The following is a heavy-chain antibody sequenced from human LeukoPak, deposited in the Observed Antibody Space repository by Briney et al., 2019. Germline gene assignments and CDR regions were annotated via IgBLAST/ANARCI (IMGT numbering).Heavy chain of an antibody. Sequence: SETLSLTCAVYGGSFSGYYWSWIRQPPGKGLEWIGEINHSGSTNYNPSLKSRVTISVDTSKNQFSLKLSSVTAADTAAYYCARARRDRASRGYYAIWGQGTLVTVSS. CDR2: INHSGST. D-gene: IGHD3-22*01. CDR1: GGSFSGYY. V-gene: IGHV4-34*01. CDR3: ARARRDRASRGYYAI. J-gene: IGHJ4*02.